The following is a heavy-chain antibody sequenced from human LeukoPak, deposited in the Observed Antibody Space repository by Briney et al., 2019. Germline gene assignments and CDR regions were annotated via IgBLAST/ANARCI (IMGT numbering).Heavy chain of an antibody. CDR3: AKARGVGATKGFDY. Sequence: GGSLRLSCAASGFTFSSYAMSWVRQAPGEGLEWVSAISGSGGNTYYADSVKGRLTIARDNSKKTLYLQMNGLRAEDTAVYYCAKARGVGATKGFDYWGQGTLVTVSS. V-gene: IGHV3-23*01. J-gene: IGHJ4*02. D-gene: IGHD1-26*01. CDR2: ISGSGGNT. CDR1: GFTFSSYA.